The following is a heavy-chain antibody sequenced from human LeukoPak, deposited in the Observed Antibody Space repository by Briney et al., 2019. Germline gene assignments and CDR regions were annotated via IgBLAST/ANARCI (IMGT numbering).Heavy chain of an antibody. Sequence: PSETLSLTCTVSGGSISSYYWSWIRQPAGKGLEWIGRIYTSGSTNYNPSLKSRVTMSVDTSKNQFSLKLSSVTAADTAVYYCAREGRITMVRGATFDYWGQGTLVIVSS. J-gene: IGHJ4*02. CDR3: AREGRITMVRGATFDY. CDR1: GGSISSYY. D-gene: IGHD3-10*01. V-gene: IGHV4-4*07. CDR2: IYTSGST.